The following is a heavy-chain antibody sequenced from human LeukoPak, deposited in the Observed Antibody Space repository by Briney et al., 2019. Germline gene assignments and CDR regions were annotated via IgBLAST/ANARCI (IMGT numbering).Heavy chain of an antibody. V-gene: IGHV1-46*01. D-gene: IGHD4-11*01. CDR3: ARQQGLQNLNFDY. J-gene: IGHJ4*02. CDR1: GYTFTSYY. Sequence: ASVTVSCKASGYTFTSYYIHWVRQAPGQGPEWMGIINSIGGTTDYAQKFQGRVTMTRDTSTSTVYMELSRLTSDDTAVYYCARQQGLQNLNFDYWGQGTLVTVSS. CDR2: INSIGGTT.